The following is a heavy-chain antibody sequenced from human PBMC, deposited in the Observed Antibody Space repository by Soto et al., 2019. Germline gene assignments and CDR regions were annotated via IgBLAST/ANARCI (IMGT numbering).Heavy chain of an antibody. Sequence: GESLRISCKGSGGSFTSYWIGWVRPMPGKGLEWMGSIDPSDSDTNYSPSFQGHVTISADKSISTAYLQWSSLKASDTAMYYCASAPDIVVNYYGMDVWGQGTTVTVSS. D-gene: IGHD2-2*01. CDR1: GGSFTSYW. CDR3: ASAPDIVVNYYGMDV. CDR2: IDPSDSDT. V-gene: IGHV5-10-1*01. J-gene: IGHJ6*02.